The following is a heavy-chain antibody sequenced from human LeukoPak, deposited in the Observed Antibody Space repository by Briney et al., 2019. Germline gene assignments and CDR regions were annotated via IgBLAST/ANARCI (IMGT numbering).Heavy chain of an antibody. CDR3: ARGDYFEY. CDR2: INPNSGGT. CDR1: GYTFTGYY. J-gene: IGHJ4*02. V-gene: IGHV1-2*04. Sequence: GASLKVSCKASGYTFTGYYVHWVRQAPGQGLEWMGWINPNSGGTNYAQKFQGWVTMTRDTSSSTAYMELSRLRSDDTAVYYCARGDYFEYWGQGTLVTVSS.